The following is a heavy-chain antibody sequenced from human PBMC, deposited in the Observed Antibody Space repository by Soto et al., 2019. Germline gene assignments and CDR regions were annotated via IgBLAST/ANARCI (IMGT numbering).Heavy chain of an antibody. CDR3: ARHDSYDSSGYYPMGDYGMDV. CDR2: IYYSGST. CDR1: GGSISSYY. Sequence: PSETLSLTCTVSGGSISSYYWSWIRQPPGKGLEWIGYIYYSGSTNYNPSLKSRVTISVDTSKNQFSLKLSSVTAADTAVYYCARHDSYDSSGYYPMGDYGMDVWGQGTTVTVSS. D-gene: IGHD3-22*01. V-gene: IGHV4-59*08. J-gene: IGHJ6*02.